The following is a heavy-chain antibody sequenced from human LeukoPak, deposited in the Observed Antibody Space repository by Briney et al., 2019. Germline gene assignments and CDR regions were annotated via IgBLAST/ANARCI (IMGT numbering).Heavy chain of an antibody. CDR2: FDPEDGET. J-gene: IGHJ4*02. V-gene: IGHV1-24*01. CDR3: ATLPYDSSGYYSYYFDY. D-gene: IGHD3-22*01. CDR1: EYTLTELS. Sequence: ASVKVSCKVSEYTLTELSMYWVRQAPGKGLEWMGGFDPEDGETIYAQKFQGRVTMTEDTSTDTAYMELSSLRSEDTAVYYCATLPYDSSGYYSYYFDYWGQGTLVTVSS.